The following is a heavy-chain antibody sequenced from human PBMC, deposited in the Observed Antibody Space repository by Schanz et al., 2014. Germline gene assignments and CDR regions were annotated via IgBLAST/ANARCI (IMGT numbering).Heavy chain of an antibody. D-gene: IGHD6-13*01. V-gene: IGHV3-33*01. CDR1: GFIFRSFG. CDR2: IWSDGTNE. J-gene: IGHJ6*02. Sequence: QGQLVESGGGVVQPGKSLRLSCATSGFIFRSFGIHWVRQAPGKGLEWVAVIWSDGTNEYYADSVKGRFTISRDNAKNSLFLQMNSLRAEDTAVYYCARDFLLEQLVYSHYYYAMDVGGQGTTVTVSS. CDR3: ARDFLLEQLVYSHYYYAMDV.